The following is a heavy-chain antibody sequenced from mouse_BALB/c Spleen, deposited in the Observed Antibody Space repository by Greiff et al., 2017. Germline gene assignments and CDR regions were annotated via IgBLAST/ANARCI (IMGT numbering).Heavy chain of an antibody. J-gene: IGHJ3*01. V-gene: IGHV1-54*01. D-gene: IGHD2-4*01. CDR1: GYAFTNYL. Sequence: QVQLKESGAELVRPGTSVKVSCKASGYAFTNYLIEWVKQRPGQGLEWIGVINPGSGGPNYNEKFKGKATLTADKSSSTAYMQLSSLTSDDSAVYFCARCYYDYDGFAYWGQGTLVTGSA. CDR3: ARCYYDYDGFAY. CDR2: INPGSGGP.